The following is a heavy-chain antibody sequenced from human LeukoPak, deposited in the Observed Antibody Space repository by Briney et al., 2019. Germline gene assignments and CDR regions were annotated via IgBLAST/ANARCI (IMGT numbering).Heavy chain of an antibody. CDR3: AREAVAGTGGDYYYYMDV. CDR2: INPSGGST. CDR1: GYTFTSYY. V-gene: IGHV1-46*01. D-gene: IGHD6-19*01. Sequence: ASVKVSCKASGYTFTSYYMHWVRQDPGQGLEWMGIINPSGGSTSYAQKFQGRVTMTRDMSTSTVYMELSSLRSEDTAVYYCAREAVAGTGGDYYYYMDVWGKGTTVTVSS. J-gene: IGHJ6*03.